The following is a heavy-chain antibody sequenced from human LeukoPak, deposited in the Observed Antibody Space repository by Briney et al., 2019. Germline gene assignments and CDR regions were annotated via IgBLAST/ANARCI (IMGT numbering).Heavy chain of an antibody. CDR1: GYTFTSYG. D-gene: IGHD5-12*01. V-gene: IGHV1-18*01. J-gene: IGHJ4*02. CDR3: VSGAVATLFDY. CDR2: ISAYNGNT. Sequence: ASVKVSCKASGYTFTSYGISWVRQAPGQGLEWMGWISAYNGNTNYAQKFQGRVTMTTDTSTSTAYMELRSLRSDDTAVYYCVSGAVATLFDYWGQGTLVTVSS.